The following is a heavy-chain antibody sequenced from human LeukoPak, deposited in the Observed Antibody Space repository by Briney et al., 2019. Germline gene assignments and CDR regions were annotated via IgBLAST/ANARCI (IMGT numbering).Heavy chain of an antibody. D-gene: IGHD1/OR15-1a*01. J-gene: IGHJ6*03. V-gene: IGHV4-59*01. CDR2: IYYHGNT. CDR1: GVSINSSY. Sequence: SETLSLTCTVSGVSINSSYWSWIRQPPRKGLEWIGYIYYHGNTKYHPSLESRVAISVDTSKNQFSLKLSSVTAADTAVYYCVRGEQYHHMAVWGKGTTVTVSS. CDR3: VRGEQYHHMAV.